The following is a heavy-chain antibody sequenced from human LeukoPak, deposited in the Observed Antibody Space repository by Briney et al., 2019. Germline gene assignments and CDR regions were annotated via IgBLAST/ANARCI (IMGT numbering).Heavy chain of an antibody. CDR1: GFTFSSYA. CDR3: ARVTGRITIFGGFDY. Sequence: GGSLRLSCAASGFTFSSYAMHWVRQAPGKGLEWVAVISYDGSNKYYADSVKGRFTISIDNSKNTLYLQMNSLRAEDTAVYYCARVTGRITIFGGFDYWGQGTLVTVSS. J-gene: IGHJ4*02. D-gene: IGHD3-3*01. CDR2: ISYDGSNK. V-gene: IGHV3-30-3*01.